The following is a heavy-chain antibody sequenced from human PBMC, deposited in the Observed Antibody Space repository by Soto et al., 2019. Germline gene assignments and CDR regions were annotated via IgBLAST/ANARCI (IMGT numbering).Heavy chain of an antibody. J-gene: IGHJ4*02. V-gene: IGHV4-34*01. D-gene: IGHD3-22*01. CDR3: ARGITMIAPDKYYLDS. CDR2: INHSGST. Sequence: WTWIRQPPGKGLEWIGEINHSGSTNYNPSLKSRVTISVDTSKNQFSLNLRSVTAADTAVYYCARGITMIAPDKYYLDSWGQGNLVTVSS.